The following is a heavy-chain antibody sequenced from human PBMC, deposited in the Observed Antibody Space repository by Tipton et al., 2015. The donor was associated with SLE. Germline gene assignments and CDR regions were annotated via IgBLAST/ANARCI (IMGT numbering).Heavy chain of an antibody. CDR1: GASISSYY. V-gene: IGHV4-59*08. CDR2: IYYSGST. D-gene: IGHD1-26*01. CDR3: ASESGSYGWFDP. Sequence: TLSLTCTVSGASISSYYWSWIRQPPGKGLEWIGYIYYSGSTIHNPSLKSRVTMSVDTSKNQFSLKLSSVTAADTAVYYCASESGSYGWFDPWGQGTLVTVSS. J-gene: IGHJ5*02.